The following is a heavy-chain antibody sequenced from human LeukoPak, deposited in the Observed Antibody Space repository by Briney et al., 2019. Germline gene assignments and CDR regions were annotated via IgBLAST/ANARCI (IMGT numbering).Heavy chain of an antibody. Sequence: PSETPSLTCTVSGGSISSYYWSWIRQPPGKGLEWIGYIYYSGSTNYNPSLKSRVTISVDTSKNQFSLKLSSVTAADTAVYYCARVGESIGYQPSLIDYWGQGTLVTVSS. CDR1: GGSISSYY. CDR3: ARVGESIGYQPSLIDY. J-gene: IGHJ4*02. D-gene: IGHD2-2*01. CDR2: IYYSGST. V-gene: IGHV4-59*01.